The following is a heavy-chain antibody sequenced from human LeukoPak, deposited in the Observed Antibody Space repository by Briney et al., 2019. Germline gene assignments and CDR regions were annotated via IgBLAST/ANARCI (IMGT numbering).Heavy chain of an antibody. CDR2: ISAYNGNT. Sequence: ASVKVSCKASGYTFTSYGISWVRQAPGQGLEWMGWISAYNGNTNYARKLQGRVTMTTDTSTSTAYMELRSLRSDDTAVYYCARPLWFGELFPFDYWGQGTLVTVSS. V-gene: IGHV1-18*04. D-gene: IGHD3-10*01. CDR1: GYTFTSYG. CDR3: ARPLWFGELFPFDY. J-gene: IGHJ4*02.